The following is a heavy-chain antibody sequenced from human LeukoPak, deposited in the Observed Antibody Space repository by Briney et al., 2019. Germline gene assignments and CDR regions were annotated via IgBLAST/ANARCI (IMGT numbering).Heavy chain of an antibody. Sequence: PSETLSLTCTVSGGSISSYYWSWIRQPPGKGLEWIGYIYYSGSTNYNPSLKSRVTISVDTSKNQFSLKLSSVTAADTAVYYCARDPGNKGFDYWGQGTLVTVSS. CDR2: IYYSGST. J-gene: IGHJ4*02. CDR1: GGSISSYY. D-gene: IGHD1-1*01. V-gene: IGHV4-59*01. CDR3: ARDPGNKGFDY.